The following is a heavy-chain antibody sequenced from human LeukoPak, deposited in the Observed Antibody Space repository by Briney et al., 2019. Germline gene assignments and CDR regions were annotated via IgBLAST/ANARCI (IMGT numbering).Heavy chain of an antibody. D-gene: IGHD2-2*01. Sequence: GGSLRLSCAASGFTFSSYGMHWVRQAPGKGLEWVAFIRYDGSNKYYADSVKGRFTISRDNSKNTLYLQMNSLRAEDTAVYYCAKRGRCSSTSCPMQNPFDPWGQGTLVTVSS. CDR3: AKRGRCSSTSCPMQNPFDP. CDR1: GFTFSSYG. J-gene: IGHJ5*02. CDR2: IRYDGSNK. V-gene: IGHV3-30*02.